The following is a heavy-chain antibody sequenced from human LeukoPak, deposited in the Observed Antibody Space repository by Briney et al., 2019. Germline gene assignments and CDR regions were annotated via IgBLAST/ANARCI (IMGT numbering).Heavy chain of an antibody. Sequence: SETLSLTCTVSGGSISSYYWSWIRQPPGQGLEWIGYIYYSGSTNYNPSLKSRVTISVDTSKNQFSLKLSSVTAADTAVYYCARVPSDVLYFDYWGQGTLVTVSS. CDR1: GGSISSYY. CDR3: ARVPSDVLYFDY. D-gene: IGHD2-8*01. V-gene: IGHV4-59*01. CDR2: IYYSGST. J-gene: IGHJ4*02.